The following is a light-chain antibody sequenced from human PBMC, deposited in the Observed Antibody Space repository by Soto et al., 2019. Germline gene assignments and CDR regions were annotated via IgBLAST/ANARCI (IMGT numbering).Light chain of an antibody. CDR2: EVS. V-gene: IGLV2-14*01. Sequence: QCVLSQHAAVSGSPGQSITISCAGTSSDGGGYNYVSWYQQHPGKAPKLMIYEVSNRPSGVSNRFSGSMSGNTASLTISGLQAEDEADYYCSSSTSSTTLDVFGTGTMVTVL. CDR1: SSDGGGYNY. J-gene: IGLJ1*01. CDR3: SSSTSSTTLDV.